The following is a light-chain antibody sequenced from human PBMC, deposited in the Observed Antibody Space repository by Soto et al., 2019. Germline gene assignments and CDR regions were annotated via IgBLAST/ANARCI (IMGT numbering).Light chain of an antibody. CDR2: AAS. CDR1: QDIRSW. J-gene: IGKJ4*01. CDR3: QQSDTFPAT. V-gene: IGKV1D-12*01. Sequence: DIQMTQSPSSVSASVGDRVTINCRASQDIRSWLAWYQQRPGKAPKLLISAASSLQSAVPSRFSGSGSGTDFTLTISSLQPDDFATYYCQQSDTFPATFGGGTKVEIK.